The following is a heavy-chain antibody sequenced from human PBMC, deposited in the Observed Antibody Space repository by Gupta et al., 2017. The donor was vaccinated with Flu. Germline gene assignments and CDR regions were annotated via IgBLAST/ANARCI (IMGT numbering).Heavy chain of an antibody. D-gene: IGHD6-13*01. V-gene: IGHV3-23*01. Sequence: YAMSWVRQAPGKGLEWVAGISGSGGTTPYADSVKGRFTISRDNSKNTLYLQMNSLRAEDTAIYYCAKFSGSRTAAARAFDHWGQGTLVTVYS. CDR2: ISGSGGTT. CDR1: YA. J-gene: IGHJ4*02. CDR3: AKFSGSRTAAARAFDH.